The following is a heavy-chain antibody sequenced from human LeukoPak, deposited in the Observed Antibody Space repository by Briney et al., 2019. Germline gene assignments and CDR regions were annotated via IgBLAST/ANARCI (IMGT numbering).Heavy chain of an antibody. CDR3: ARFKGGGYYFLFGPYFDY. J-gene: IGHJ4*02. CDR2: IYYSGST. D-gene: IGHD3-22*01. CDR1: GGSISSYY. Sequence: SETLSLTCTVSGGSISSYYWSWIRQPPGKGLEWIGYIYYSGSTNYNPSLKSRVTISVDTSKNQFSLKLSSVTAADTAVYYCARFKGGGYYFLFGPYFDYWGQGTLATVSS. V-gene: IGHV4-59*12.